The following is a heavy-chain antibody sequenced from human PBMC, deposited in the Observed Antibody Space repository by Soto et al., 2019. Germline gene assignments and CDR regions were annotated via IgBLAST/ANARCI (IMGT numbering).Heavy chain of an antibody. CDR1: GGSISSYY. CDR2: ISHSGST. J-gene: IGHJ3*02. V-gene: IGHV4-59*01. D-gene: IGHD3-16*02. CDR3: ARTPYDNIWGSYRYTVPDACDI. Sequence: SETLSLTCTVSGGSISSYYWSWIRQPPGKGLEWIGYISHSGSTNYNPSLRSRVTISVDTSKNQFSLKLSSVTAADTAVYYCARTPYDNIWGSYRYTVPDACDIWGQWTMVT.